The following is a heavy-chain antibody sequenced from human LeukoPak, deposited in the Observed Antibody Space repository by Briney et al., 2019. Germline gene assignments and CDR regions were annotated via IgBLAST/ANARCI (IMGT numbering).Heavy chain of an antibody. CDR3: ARDRLADCGGDCYGFDY. J-gene: IGHJ4*02. CDR2: ISSSGSTI. Sequence: GGSLRLSCAASGFTFSDYYMSWIRQAPGKGLEWVSYISSSGSTIYYADSVKGRFTISRDNAENSLYLQMNSLRAEDTAVYYCARDRLADCGGDCYGFDYWGQGTLVTVSS. V-gene: IGHV3-11*01. D-gene: IGHD2-21*02. CDR1: GFTFSDYY.